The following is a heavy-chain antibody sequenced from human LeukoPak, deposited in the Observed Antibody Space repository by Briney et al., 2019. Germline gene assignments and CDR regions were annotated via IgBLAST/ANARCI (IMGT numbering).Heavy chain of an antibody. V-gene: IGHV4-59*01. D-gene: IGHD6-13*01. CDR1: GGSISNYY. CDR3: ARGVYIAAAQYGY. Sequence: ETLSLTCTVSGGSISNYYWSWIRQPPGKGLEWIGYIYYSGTTNYNPSLKSRVTISVDTSKNQFSLKLNSVTAADTAVYYCARGVYIAAAQYGYWGQGTLVTVSS. J-gene: IGHJ4*02. CDR2: IYYSGTT.